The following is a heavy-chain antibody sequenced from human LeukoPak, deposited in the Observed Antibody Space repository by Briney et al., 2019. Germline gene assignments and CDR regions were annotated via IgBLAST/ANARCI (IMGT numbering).Heavy chain of an antibody. V-gene: IGHV4-59*01. CDR2: IYYSGST. Sequence: PSETLSLTCTVSGGSISSYYWSWIRQPPGKGLEWIGYIYYSGSTNYNPSLKSRVTISVDTSKNQFSLKLSSVTAADTAVYYCARGYYYDSSGYYASYYYYYMDVWGKGTTVTISS. CDR3: ARGYYYDSSGYYASYYYYYMDV. J-gene: IGHJ6*03. D-gene: IGHD3-22*01. CDR1: GGSISSYY.